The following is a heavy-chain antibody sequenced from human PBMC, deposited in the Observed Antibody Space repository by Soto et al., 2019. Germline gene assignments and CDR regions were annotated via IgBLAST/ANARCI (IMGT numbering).Heavy chain of an antibody. CDR1: GYTFTRSG. Sequence: ASVKVSCKASGYTFTRSGISWARQAPGQGPEWMGWISSYNGDTNYAQKLQGRVTLTTDTSTSTAYMELRSLRSDDTAVYYCARSHLYYDSSGYPDYWGQGTLVTVSS. CDR3: ARSHLYYDSSGYPDY. D-gene: IGHD3-22*01. J-gene: IGHJ4*02. V-gene: IGHV1-18*01. CDR2: ISSYNGDT.